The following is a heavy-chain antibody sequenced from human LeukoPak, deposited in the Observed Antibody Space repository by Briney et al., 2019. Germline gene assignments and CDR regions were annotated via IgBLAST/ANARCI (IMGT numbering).Heavy chain of an antibody. D-gene: IGHD1-14*01. CDR2: IYYSGST. J-gene: IGHJ3*02. V-gene: IGHV4-59*01. Sequence: SETLSLTCTVSGGSINSYYWSWIRQPPGKGLEWIGYIYYSGSTNYNPSLKSRVTISVDTSKNQFSLRLSSVTAADTAVYYCATSISGTTYAFDIWGQGTMVTVSS. CDR1: GGSINSYY. CDR3: ATSISGTTYAFDI.